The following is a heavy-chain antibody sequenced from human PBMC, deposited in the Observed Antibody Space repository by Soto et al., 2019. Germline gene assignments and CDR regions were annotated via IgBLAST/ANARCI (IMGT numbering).Heavy chain of an antibody. CDR2: IDPSDSQT. Sequence: PGESLKISCNGSGYSFAVYWITWVRQKPGKGLEWMGGIDPSDSQTYYSPSFRGHVTISATKSITTVFLQWSSLRASDTAMYYCARQIYDSDTGPNFQYYFDSWGQGTPVTVSS. V-gene: IGHV5-10-1*01. CDR1: GYSFAVYW. CDR3: ARQIYDSDTGPNFQYYFDS. J-gene: IGHJ4*02. D-gene: IGHD3-22*01.